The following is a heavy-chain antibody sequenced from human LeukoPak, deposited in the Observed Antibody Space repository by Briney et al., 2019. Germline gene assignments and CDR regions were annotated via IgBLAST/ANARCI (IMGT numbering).Heavy chain of an antibody. Sequence: SETLSLTCTVSGGSISSYYWSWIRQPPGKGLEWIGYIYYSGSTNYNPSLKSRVTISVDTSKNQFSLILSSVTAADTAVYYCARVVGATRVDYWGQGTLVTVSS. CDR1: GGSISSYY. V-gene: IGHV4-59*12. CDR2: IYYSGST. D-gene: IGHD1-26*01. CDR3: ARVVGATRVDY. J-gene: IGHJ4*02.